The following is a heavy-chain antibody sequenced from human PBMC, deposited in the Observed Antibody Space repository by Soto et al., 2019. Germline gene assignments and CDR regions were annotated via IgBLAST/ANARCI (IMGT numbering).Heavy chain of an antibody. J-gene: IGHJ4*02. CDR3: SRYPDGNNDFDF. Sequence: GASVKGSWKGSGYTFTRYGITWGGHAPGQGLEWMGWISAHNGNTDYAQKLQGRVIVTRDTSTSTAYMELRSLISDDTAVYFCSRYPDGNNDFDFWGQGSLVTVSS. CDR1: GYTFTRYG. V-gene: IGHV1-18*01. CDR2: ISAHNGNT.